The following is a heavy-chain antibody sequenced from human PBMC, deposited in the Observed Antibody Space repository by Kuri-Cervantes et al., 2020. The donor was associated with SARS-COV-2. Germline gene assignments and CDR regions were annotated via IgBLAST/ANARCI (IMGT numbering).Heavy chain of an antibody. CDR1: GFRFTTYW. V-gene: IGHV5-51*01. Sequence: GGSLRLSCKGSGFRFTTYWIGWVRQMPGKGLEWMAIIYPTDSDTRYSPSFQGQVTISADKSISTAYLQWSSLKASDSAMYYCVRTRGSYYTDAFDLWGQGTMVTVSS. J-gene: IGHJ3*01. D-gene: IGHD1-26*01. CDR2: IYPTDSDT. CDR3: VRTRGSYYTDAFDL.